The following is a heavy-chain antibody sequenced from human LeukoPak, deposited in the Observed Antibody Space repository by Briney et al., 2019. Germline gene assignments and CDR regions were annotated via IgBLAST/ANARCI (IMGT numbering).Heavy chain of an antibody. Sequence: PGGSLRLSCAASGFTFSSYSMNWVRQAPGKGLEWVSSISSSSSYIYYTDSVKGRFTISRDNAKNSLYLQMNSLRAEDTAVYYCARVKGAYGDSPFDYWGQGTLVTVSS. CDR2: ISSSSSYI. V-gene: IGHV3-21*01. J-gene: IGHJ4*02. CDR1: GFTFSSYS. CDR3: ARVKGAYGDSPFDY. D-gene: IGHD4-17*01.